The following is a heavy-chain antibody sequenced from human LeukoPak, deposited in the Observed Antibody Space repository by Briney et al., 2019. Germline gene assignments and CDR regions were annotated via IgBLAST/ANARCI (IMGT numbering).Heavy chain of an antibody. CDR2: ISSSSSYI. D-gene: IGHD1-14*01. CDR1: GFTFSSYS. J-gene: IGHJ4*02. V-gene: IGHV3-21*01. CDR3: ARAGHYFDY. Sequence: GGSLRLSCAASGFTFSSYSMNWVRQAPGKGLEWVSSISSSSSYIHSADSVRGRFTISRDNAKNSLFLQMNSLRAEDTAVYYCARAGHYFDYWGQGTLVTVSS.